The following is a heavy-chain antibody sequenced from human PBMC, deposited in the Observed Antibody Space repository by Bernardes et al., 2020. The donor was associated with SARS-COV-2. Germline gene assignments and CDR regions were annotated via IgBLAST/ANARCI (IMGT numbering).Heavy chain of an antibody. J-gene: IGHJ4*02. D-gene: IGHD3-22*01. CDR2: INHSGST. CDR3: ARGAPMRGPPFGY. V-gene: IGHV4-34*01. Sequence: SETLSLTCAVYGGSFSGYYWSWIRQPPGKGLEWIGEINHSGSTNYNPSLKSRVTISVDTSKNQFSLKLNSVTAADTAVYYCARGAPMRGPPFGYWGQGTLVTVSS. CDR1: GGSFSGYY.